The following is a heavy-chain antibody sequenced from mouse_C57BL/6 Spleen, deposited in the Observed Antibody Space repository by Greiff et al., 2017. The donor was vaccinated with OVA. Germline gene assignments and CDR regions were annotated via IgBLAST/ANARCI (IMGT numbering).Heavy chain of an antibody. CDR2: ISSGSSTI. D-gene: IGHD2-4*01. CDR3: ARSGGLRREDGYFEV. Sequence: DVKLVESGGGLVKPGGSLKLSCAASGFTFSDYGMHWVRQAPEKGLEWVAYISSGSSTIYYADTVKGRFTISRDNAKNTLFLQMTSLRSEDTAMYYCARSGGLRREDGYFEVGGTGNTVTGS. V-gene: IGHV5-17*01. CDR1: GFTFSDYG. J-gene: IGHJ1*03.